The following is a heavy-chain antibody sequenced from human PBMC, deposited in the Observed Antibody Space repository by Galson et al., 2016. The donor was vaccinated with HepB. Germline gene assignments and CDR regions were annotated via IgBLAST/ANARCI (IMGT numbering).Heavy chain of an antibody. Sequence: SETLSLTCTVSGGSISSSDFYWAWIRQPPGMGPEWVGSIFYTGVTYYNPSLKSRLTMSVDTSNNQFSLNLSSVTAADTAVYSWARLARISAATCGWFFDLGGRGTLVTVSS. CDR2: IFYTGVT. CDR1: GGSISSSDFY. J-gene: IGHJ2*01. CDR3: ARLARISAATCGWFFDL. V-gene: IGHV4-39*07. D-gene: IGHD6-25*01.